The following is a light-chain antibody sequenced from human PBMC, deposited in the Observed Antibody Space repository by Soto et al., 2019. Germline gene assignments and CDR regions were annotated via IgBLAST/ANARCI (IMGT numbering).Light chain of an antibody. CDR3: CSYTTASTGV. CDR1: SSDVGGYDY. Sequence: QSALTQPASVSGSPGQSITISCTGTSSDVGGYDYVSWYQQHPGTAPKLMIYEVFRRPSGIADRFAGSKSGNTASLTTSGLQAEDEADYYCCSYTTASTGVFGGGTKVTVL. V-gene: IGLV2-14*03. CDR2: EVF. J-gene: IGLJ2*01.